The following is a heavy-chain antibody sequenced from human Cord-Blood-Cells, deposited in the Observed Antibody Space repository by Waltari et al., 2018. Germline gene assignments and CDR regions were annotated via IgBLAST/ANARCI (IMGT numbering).Heavy chain of an antibody. CDR1: GGTFSRYA. Sequence: QVQLVQSGAEVKKPGSSVKVSCKASGGTFSRYAISWVRPASGQGLEWMGGIIPIFGTANYAQKFQGRVTITADESTSTAYMELSSLRSEDTAVYYCARDRNESSGYYYDAFDIWGQGTMVTVSS. V-gene: IGHV1-69*01. J-gene: IGHJ3*02. CDR3: ARDRNESSGYYYDAFDI. D-gene: IGHD3-22*01. CDR2: IIPIFGTA.